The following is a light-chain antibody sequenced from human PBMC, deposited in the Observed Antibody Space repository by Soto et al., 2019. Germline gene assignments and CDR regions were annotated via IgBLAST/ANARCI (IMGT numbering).Light chain of an antibody. V-gene: IGLV2-14*01. Sequence: QSALTQPASVSGSPGQSITISCTGTSSGVGGYNFVSWYQQHPGKAPKLMIYDVTNRPSGISNRFSGSKSGNTATLTISGLQAEDEADYYCKSYTTSSTLVFGGGTKVTVL. CDR3: KSYTTSSTLV. CDR2: DVT. CDR1: SSGVGGYNF. J-gene: IGLJ2*01.